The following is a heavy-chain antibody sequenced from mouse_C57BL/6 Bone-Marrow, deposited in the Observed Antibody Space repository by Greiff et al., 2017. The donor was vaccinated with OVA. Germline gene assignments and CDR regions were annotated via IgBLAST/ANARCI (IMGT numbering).Heavy chain of an antibody. D-gene: IGHD2-5*01. Sequence: EVKLMESGGGLVKPGGSLKLSCAASGFTFSDYGMHWVRQAPEKGLEWVAYISSGSSTIYYADTVKGRFTISRDNAKNTLFLQMTSLRSEDTAMYYCARDNYYSNYEGYFDVWGTGTTVTVSS. J-gene: IGHJ1*03. CDR2: ISSGSSTI. V-gene: IGHV5-17*01. CDR1: GFTFSDYG. CDR3: ARDNYYSNYEGYFDV.